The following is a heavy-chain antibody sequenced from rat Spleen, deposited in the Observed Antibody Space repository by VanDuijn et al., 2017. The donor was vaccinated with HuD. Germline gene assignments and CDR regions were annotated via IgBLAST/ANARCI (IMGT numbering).Heavy chain of an antibody. CDR1: GFSLTSYH. CDR3: ARHLREASGVMDV. D-gene: IGHD4-3*01. CDR2: IWAGGGT. J-gene: IGHJ4*01. V-gene: IGHV2-72*01. Sequence: QVQLKESGPGLVQPSQTLSLTCTVPGFSLTSYHVSWVRQPPGKSLVWMGLIWAGGGTNHNSAVQSRLSISRDTSKSQVFLKMNSLQPEDTGTYYCARHLREASGVMDVWGQGASVTVSS.